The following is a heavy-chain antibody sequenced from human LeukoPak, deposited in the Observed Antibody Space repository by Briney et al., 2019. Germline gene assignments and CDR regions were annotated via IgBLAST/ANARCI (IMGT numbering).Heavy chain of an antibody. J-gene: IGHJ3*02. CDR1: GGSISSYY. V-gene: IGHV4-4*07. CDR3: ARYHKPDSSGYYSDAFDI. Sequence: PSETLSLTCTVSGGSISSYYWSWIRQPAGKGLEWIGRIYTSGSTNYNPSLKSRVTMSVDTSKNQFSLKLSSVTAADTAVYYCARYHKPDSSGYYSDAFDIWGQGTMVTVSS. D-gene: IGHD3-22*01. CDR2: IYTSGST.